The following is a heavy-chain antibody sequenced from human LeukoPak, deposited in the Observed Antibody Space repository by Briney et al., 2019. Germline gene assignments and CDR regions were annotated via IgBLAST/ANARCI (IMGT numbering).Heavy chain of an antibody. J-gene: IGHJ4*02. Sequence: SETLSLTCTVSGGSISSYYWSWIRQPPGKGLEWIGYIYYSGSTSYNPSLKSRVTISVDTSKNQFSLKLSSVTAADTAVYYCARHHYDFWSGYYSPNYFDYWGQGTLVTVSS. D-gene: IGHD3-3*01. V-gene: IGHV4-59*08. CDR2: IYYSGST. CDR1: GGSISSYY. CDR3: ARHHYDFWSGYYSPNYFDY.